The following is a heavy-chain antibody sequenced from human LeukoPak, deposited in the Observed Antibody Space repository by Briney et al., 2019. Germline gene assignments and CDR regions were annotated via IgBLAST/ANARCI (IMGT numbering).Heavy chain of an antibody. Sequence: PSETLSLTCAVSAYSLSSSYYWGWIRQAPGKGREWIGNIHDTGTTYYNPSLKRRVTISLDASKNQFSLRLPSVTAAHTAVYYCARDLSGGTFDYWGQGTLVTVSS. J-gene: IGHJ4*02. CDR3: ARDLSGGTFDY. D-gene: IGHD3-16*01. CDR1: AYSLSSSYY. V-gene: IGHV4-38-2*02. CDR2: IHDTGTT.